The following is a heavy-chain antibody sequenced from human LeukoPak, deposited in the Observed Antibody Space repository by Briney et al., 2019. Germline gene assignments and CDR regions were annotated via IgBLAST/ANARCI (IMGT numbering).Heavy chain of an antibody. CDR1: GFTFSSYA. CDR2: ISYDGSNK. V-gene: IGHV3-30-3*01. CDR3: AREVDADYYDSSGPGY. Sequence: GGSLRLSCAASGFTFSSYAMHWVRQAPGKGLEWVAVISYDGSNKYYADSVKGRFTISRDNSKNTLYLQMNSLRAEDTAVNYCAREVDADYYDSSGPGYWGQGTLVTVSS. J-gene: IGHJ4*02. D-gene: IGHD3-22*01.